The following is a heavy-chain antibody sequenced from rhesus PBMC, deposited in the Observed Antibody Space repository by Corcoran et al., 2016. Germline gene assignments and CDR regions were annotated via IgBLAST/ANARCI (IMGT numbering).Heavy chain of an antibody. J-gene: IGHJ4*01. CDR3: ARAKQRFDY. V-gene: IGHV4-81*01. D-gene: IGHD6-31*01. CDR2: IDGNFAGT. CDR1: GGSISGYY. Sequence: QLQLQESGPGLVKPSETLSLTCAVSGGSISGYYWSWIRPPPGKGLEWFGNIDGNFAGTNYNPSLKSRVTISKDTSKNQFSLKLSSVTAADTAVYYCARAKQRFDYWGQGVLVTVSS.